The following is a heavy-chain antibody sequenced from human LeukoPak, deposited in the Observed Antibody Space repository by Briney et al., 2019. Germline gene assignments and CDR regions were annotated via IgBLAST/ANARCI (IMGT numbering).Heavy chain of an antibody. CDR2: ISSSGSTV. CDR3: TTHYDILTGYYG. J-gene: IGHJ4*02. CDR1: GFTFSGYA. V-gene: IGHV3-11*01. D-gene: IGHD3-9*01. Sequence: GGSLRLSCAASGFTFSGYAMSWVRQAPGKGLEWVSYISSSGSTVYYADSVKGRFTISRDNAKNSLYLQMNSLKTEDTAVYYCTTHYDILTGYYGWGQGTLVTVSS.